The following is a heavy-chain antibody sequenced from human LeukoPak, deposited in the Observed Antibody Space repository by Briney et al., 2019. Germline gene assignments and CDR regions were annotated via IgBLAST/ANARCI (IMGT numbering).Heavy chain of an antibody. CDR3: ARDFSFAYYYDSSGYYYDY. D-gene: IGHD3-22*01. V-gene: IGHV1-46*01. CDR1: GYTFTGYY. CDR2: INPSGGST. J-gene: IGHJ4*02. Sequence: ASVKVSCKASGYTFTGYYMHWVRQAPGQGLEWMGIINPSGGSTSYAQKFQGRVTMTGDTSTSTVYMELSSLRSEDTAVYYCARDFSFAYYYDSSGYYYDYWGQGTLVTVSS.